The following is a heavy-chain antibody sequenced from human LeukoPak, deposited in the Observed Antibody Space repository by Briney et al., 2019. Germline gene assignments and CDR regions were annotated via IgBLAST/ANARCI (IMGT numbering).Heavy chain of an antibody. Sequence: SETLSLTCTVSGGSISSHYWSWIRQPPGKGLEWTGYIYYSGSTNYNPSLKSRVTISVDTSKNQFSLKLSSVTAADTAVYYCARHVSPYDFWSGYYTGTNWFDPWGQGTLVTVSS. CDR3: ARHVSPYDFWSGYYTGTNWFDP. CDR1: GGSISSHY. V-gene: IGHV4-59*11. CDR2: IYYSGST. D-gene: IGHD3-3*01. J-gene: IGHJ5*02.